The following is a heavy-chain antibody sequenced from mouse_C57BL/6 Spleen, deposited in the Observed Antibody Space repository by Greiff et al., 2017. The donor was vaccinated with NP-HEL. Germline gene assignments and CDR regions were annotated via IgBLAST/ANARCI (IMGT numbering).Heavy chain of an antibody. CDR3: ARGDPNAMDY. D-gene: IGHD3-3*01. CDR2: IYPGDGDT. J-gene: IGHJ4*01. V-gene: IGHV1-82*01. Sequence: VQLKESGPELVKPGASVKISCKASGYAFSSSWMNWVKQRPGKGLEWIGRIYPGDGDTNYNGKFKGKATLTADKSSSTAYMQLSSLTSEDSAVYFCARGDPNAMDYWGQGTSVTVSS. CDR1: GYAFSSSW.